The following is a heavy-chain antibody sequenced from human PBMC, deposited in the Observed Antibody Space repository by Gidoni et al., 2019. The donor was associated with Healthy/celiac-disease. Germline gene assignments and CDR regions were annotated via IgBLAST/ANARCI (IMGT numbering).Heavy chain of an antibody. J-gene: IGHJ6*02. Sequence: QVQLVESGGGVVQPGRSLRLSCADSGFTFSSYGMHWVRQAPGKGLEWVAVLSYDGSNKYYADSVKGRFTISRDNSKNTLYLQMNSLIAEDTAVYYCARSQRVSYYYGSGSNYGMDVWGQGTTVTVSS. CDR2: LSYDGSNK. V-gene: IGHV3-30*03. CDR1: GFTFSSYG. CDR3: ARSQRVSYYYGSGSNYGMDV. D-gene: IGHD3-10*01.